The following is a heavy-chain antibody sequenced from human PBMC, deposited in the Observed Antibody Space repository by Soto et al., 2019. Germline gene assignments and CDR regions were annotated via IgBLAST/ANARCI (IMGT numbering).Heavy chain of an antibody. CDR3: ARELPPDL. Sequence: PGGSLRLSCAASGFTVSSKYMTWVRQAPGKGLEWVSIIWSAGLTYYADSVKGRFTISRDISKNTLFLQMNSLRVEDSAVYYCARELPPDLWGQGTLVTVSS. J-gene: IGHJ5*02. D-gene: IGHD2-15*01. CDR1: GFTVSSKY. CDR2: IWSAGLT. V-gene: IGHV3-53*01.